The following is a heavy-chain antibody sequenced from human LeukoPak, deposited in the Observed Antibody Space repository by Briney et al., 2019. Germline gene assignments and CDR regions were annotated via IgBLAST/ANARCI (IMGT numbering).Heavy chain of an antibody. V-gene: IGHV4-59*01. CDR3: AREGGSGYSDY. J-gene: IGHJ4*02. D-gene: IGHD3-3*01. CDR1: GGSLSSYY. CDR2: IYYSGST. Sequence: SETLSLTCTVSGGSLSSYYWSWIRQPPGKGLEWIGYIYYSGSTNYNPSLKSRVPISVDTSKNQIPLELSSVTAADTAVYYCAREGGSGYSDYWGQGTLVTVSS.